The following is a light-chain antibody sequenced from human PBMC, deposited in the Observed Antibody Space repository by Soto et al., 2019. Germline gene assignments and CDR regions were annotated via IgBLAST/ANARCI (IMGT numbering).Light chain of an antibody. CDR2: RNN. CDR1: SSNIGSNY. Sequence: QSVLTQPPSASGTPGQRVTISCSGSSSNIGSNYVYWYQQLPGTAPKLLIYRNNQRPSGVPDRFSGSKSGTSASLAISGFRSEAEADYYCAAWDYSLSGWVFGGGTKLTVL. CDR3: AAWDYSLSGWV. J-gene: IGLJ3*02. V-gene: IGLV1-47*01.